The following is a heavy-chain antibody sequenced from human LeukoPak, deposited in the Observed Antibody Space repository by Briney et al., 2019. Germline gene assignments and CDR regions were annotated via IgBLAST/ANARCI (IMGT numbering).Heavy chain of an antibody. CDR1: GFTFSSYA. J-gene: IGHJ4*02. CDR2: ISGSGGST. CDR3: ARDKITMIVVVIAFTFDY. Sequence: GGSLRLSCAASGFTFSSYAMSWVRQAPGKGLEWVSAISGSGGSTYYADSVKGRFTISRDNSKNTLYLQMNSLRAEDTAVYYCARDKITMIVVVIAFTFDYWGQGTLVTVSS. D-gene: IGHD3-22*01. V-gene: IGHV3-23*01.